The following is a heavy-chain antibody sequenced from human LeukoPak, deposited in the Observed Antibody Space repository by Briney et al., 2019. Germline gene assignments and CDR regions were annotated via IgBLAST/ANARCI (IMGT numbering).Heavy chain of an antibody. CDR2: IYYNGNT. CDR3: ARGRSNYYGMDV. CDR1: GGSVSSGSYY. D-gene: IGHD1-26*01. Sequence: SETLSLTCTVSGGSVSSGSYYWNWIRRPPGKGLEWIGYIYYNGNTNYSPSLKSRVTMSVDTSKNLFSLKVSPVTAADTAVYYCARGRSNYYGMDVWGQGTTVTVSS. V-gene: IGHV4-61*01. J-gene: IGHJ6*02.